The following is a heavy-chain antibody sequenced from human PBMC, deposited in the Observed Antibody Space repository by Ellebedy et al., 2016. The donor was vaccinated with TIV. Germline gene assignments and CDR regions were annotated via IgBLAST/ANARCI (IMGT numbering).Heavy chain of an antibody. Sequence: ASVKVSCXASGYTFTSYYMHWVRQAPGQGLEWMGIINPSGGSTSYAQKFQGRVTMTRDTSTSTVYMELSSLRSEDTAVYYCARDCSGGSCALVFDYWGQGTLVTVSS. CDR2: INPSGGST. CDR3: ARDCSGGSCALVFDY. J-gene: IGHJ4*02. D-gene: IGHD2-15*01. V-gene: IGHV1-46*01. CDR1: GYTFTSYY.